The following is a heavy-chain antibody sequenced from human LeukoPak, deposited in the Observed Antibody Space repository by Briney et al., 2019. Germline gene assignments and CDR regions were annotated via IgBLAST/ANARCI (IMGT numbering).Heavy chain of an antibody. CDR2: IKQDGSEK. CDR3: ATDLGSSRPNL. CDR1: GFSFSTYW. V-gene: IGHV3-7*01. J-gene: IGHJ5*02. Sequence: GGSLRLSCAASGFSFSTYWMSWVRQAPGKGLDWVANIKQDGSEKYYVDSAKGRFTISRDNAKNSLYLQMNSLRAEDTAVYYCATDLGSSRPNLWGQGILVTVSS. D-gene: IGHD6-13*01.